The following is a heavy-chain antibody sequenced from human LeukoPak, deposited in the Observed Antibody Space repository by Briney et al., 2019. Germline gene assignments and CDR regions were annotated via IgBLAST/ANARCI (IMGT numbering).Heavy chain of an antibody. V-gene: IGHV3-21*01. CDR3: AKGLL. CDR1: GFIFSSYA. CDR2: ISSSSSYI. Sequence: GESLRLSCRASGFIFSSYAVNWVRRAPGKGLEWVSSISSSSSYIYYADSVKGRFTISRDNAKNSLYLQMNSLRAEDTAVYYCAKGLLGGQGTLVTVSS. J-gene: IGHJ4*02.